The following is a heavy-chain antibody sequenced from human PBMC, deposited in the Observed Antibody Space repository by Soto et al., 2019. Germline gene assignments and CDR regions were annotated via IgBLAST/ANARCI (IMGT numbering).Heavy chain of an antibody. CDR3: ARVAYFNGWIFDY. CDR2: IKQDGSEK. Sequence: GGSLRLSCAASGFTFSSYWMSWVRQAPGKGLEWVANIKQDGSEKYYVDSVKGRFTLSRDNAKNSLQLQMNSLRAEDTAIYFCARVAYFNGWIFDYWGQGTLVTVSS. V-gene: IGHV3-7*01. CDR1: GFTFSSYW. D-gene: IGHD6-19*01. J-gene: IGHJ4*01.